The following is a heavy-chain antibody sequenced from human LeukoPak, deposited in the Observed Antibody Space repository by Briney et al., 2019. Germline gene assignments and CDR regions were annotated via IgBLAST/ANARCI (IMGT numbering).Heavy chain of an antibody. Sequence: ASVKVSCKASGYTFTGHYMHWVRQAPGQGLEWMGWINPKNAATNYAQKFQGRVTITRNTSISTAYMELSSLRSEDTAVYYCARGDYYYDSSGYSNDYWGQGTLVTVSS. CDR1: GYTFTGHY. CDR3: ARGDYYYDSSGYSNDY. CDR2: INPKNAAT. V-gene: IGHV1-2*02. D-gene: IGHD3-22*01. J-gene: IGHJ4*02.